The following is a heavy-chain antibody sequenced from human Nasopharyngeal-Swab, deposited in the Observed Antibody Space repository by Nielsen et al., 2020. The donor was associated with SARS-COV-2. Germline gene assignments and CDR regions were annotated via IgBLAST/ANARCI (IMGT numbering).Heavy chain of an antibody. CDR3: AREGSTSPWNGYYYGMDV. CDR2: IYYSGST. D-gene: IGHD2-2*01. V-gene: IGHV4-61*01. J-gene: IGHJ6*02. Sequence: SETLSLTCTVSGGSVSGGSYYWSWIRQPPGKGLEWIGYIYYSGSTNYNPSLKSRVTISVDTSKNQFSLKLSSVTAADTAVYYCAREGSTSPWNGYYYGMDVWGQGTTVTVSS. CDR1: GGSVSGGSYY.